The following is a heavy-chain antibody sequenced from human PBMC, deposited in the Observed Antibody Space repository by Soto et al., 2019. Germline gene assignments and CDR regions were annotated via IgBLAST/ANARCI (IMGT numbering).Heavy chain of an antibody. J-gene: IGHJ5*02. CDR2: VYWDDDK. V-gene: IGHV2-5*02. CDR1: GFSLTTSGVG. CDR3: ARSMLVPVGNWFDT. D-gene: IGHD6-6*01. Sequence: GPTLVNPTQTLTLTCTFTGFSLTTSGVGVGWIRQPPGEALEWLALVYWDDDKRYSPSLKSRLTITKDTSTNQVVLTMTNMDPVDRGTYYPARSMLVPVGNWFDTWHQGIQVTFSS.